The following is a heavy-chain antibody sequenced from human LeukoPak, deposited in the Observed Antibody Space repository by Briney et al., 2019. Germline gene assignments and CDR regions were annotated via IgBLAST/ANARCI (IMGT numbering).Heavy chain of an antibody. CDR1: GFSFSTYS. V-gene: IGHV3-48*04. J-gene: IGHJ4*02. Sequence: GGSLRLSCAASGFSFSTYSMNWVRQAPGKGLEWVSYIVGSSSTIYYAESVKGRFTISRDNAKNSLYLQMDSLRAEDTAVYYCATDSPETAAFDYWGQGTLVTVSS. CDR2: IVGSSSTI. CDR3: ATDSPETAAFDY. D-gene: IGHD1-1*01.